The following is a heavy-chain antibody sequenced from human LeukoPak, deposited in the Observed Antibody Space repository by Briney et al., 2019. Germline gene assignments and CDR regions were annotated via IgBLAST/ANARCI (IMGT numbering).Heavy chain of an antibody. D-gene: IGHD3-10*01. J-gene: IGHJ3*02. CDR2: ISSTSSVI. Sequence: GGSLRLSCAGSGFTLSSYSINWVRQAPGKGLEWVSSISSTSSVIFYSDSVRGRFTISRDNAKNSLFLQLNSLRAEDTAVYYCARGGSGATRDDTFDIWGQGTMVTVSS. CDR3: ARGGSGATRDDTFDI. V-gene: IGHV3-21*06. CDR1: GFTLSSYS.